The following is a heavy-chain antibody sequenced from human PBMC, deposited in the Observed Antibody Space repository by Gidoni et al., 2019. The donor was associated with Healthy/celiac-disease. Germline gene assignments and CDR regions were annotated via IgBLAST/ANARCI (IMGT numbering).Heavy chain of an antibody. V-gene: IGHV4-39*01. Sequence: QLQLQETGPGLVKPSETLSRTCTVSGGSISSSSYYWGCIRQPPGKGLEWLGSIYYSGSTYYHPSLKSRVTISVDTSKNQFSLKLSSVTAADTAVYYCATTFIVGATSWGLDYWGQGTLVTVSS. J-gene: IGHJ4*02. CDR2: IYYSGST. D-gene: IGHD1-26*01. CDR1: GGSISSSSYY. CDR3: ATTFIVGATSWGLDY.